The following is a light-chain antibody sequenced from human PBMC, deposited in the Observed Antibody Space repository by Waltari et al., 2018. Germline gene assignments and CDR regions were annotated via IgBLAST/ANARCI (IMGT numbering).Light chain of an antibody. CDR3: QQYNNWRT. Sequence: EVLMTQSPATLSVSPGEMATLSRRGRQSLSRNLAWYQQQPGQAPRLLIYGASTRAPGIPDRFSGSGSGTEFTLSISGVQSEDFGVYYCQQYNNWRTFGQGTRLEI. J-gene: IGKJ2*01. CDR2: GAS. CDR1: QSLSRN. V-gene: IGKV3D-15*01.